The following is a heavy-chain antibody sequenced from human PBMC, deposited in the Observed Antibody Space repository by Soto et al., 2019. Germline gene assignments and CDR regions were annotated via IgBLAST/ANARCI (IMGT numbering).Heavy chain of an antibody. D-gene: IGHD3-9*01. CDR1: GFSFSDHY. CDR3: ATDRLRYFDY. CDR2: ITGSGSTI. J-gene: IGHJ4*02. Sequence: PGGSLRLSCAASGFSFSDHYMGWIRQAPGKGLEWLSYITGSGSTIRYADSVKGRITISRDNTKNSLYLQMNSLRSEDTAVYYCATDRLRYFDYWGQGTLVTVSS. V-gene: IGHV3-11*01.